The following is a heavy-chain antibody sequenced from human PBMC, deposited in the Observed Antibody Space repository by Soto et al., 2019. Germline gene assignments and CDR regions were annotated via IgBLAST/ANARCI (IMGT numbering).Heavy chain of an antibody. V-gene: IGHV1-46*01. CDR2: INPGGGDT. CDR3: ARDYYLVRGCFDX. D-gene: IGHD3-10*01. CDR1: GYTFTNYY. J-gene: IGHJ4*02. Sequence: ASLKVSCNASGYTFTNYYVHWVRQAPGQGLEWMGVINPGGGDTNYAQNFQGRVSMTSDTSTSTIYMELSSLRSEDTAVYYCARDYYLVRGCFDXWGQGTLVTVSX.